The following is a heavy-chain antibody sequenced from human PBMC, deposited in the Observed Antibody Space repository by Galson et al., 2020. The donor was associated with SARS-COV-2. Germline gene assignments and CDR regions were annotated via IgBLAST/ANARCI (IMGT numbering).Heavy chain of an antibody. J-gene: IGHJ6*04. D-gene: IGHD6-13*01. V-gene: IGHV4-34*01. Sequence: SETLSLTCAVYGGSFSGYYWSWIRQPPGKGLEWIGEINHSGSTNYNPSLKSRVTISVDTSKNQFSLKLSSVTAADTAVYYCARGRIAAAGMGGWYYYGMDVWGKGTTVTVSS. CDR2: INHSGST. CDR3: ARGRIAAAGMGGWYYYGMDV. CDR1: GGSFSGYY.